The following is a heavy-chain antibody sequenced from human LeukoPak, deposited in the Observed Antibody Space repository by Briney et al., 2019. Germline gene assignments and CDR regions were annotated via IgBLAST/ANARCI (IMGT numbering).Heavy chain of an antibody. V-gene: IGHV3-66*01. CDR2: IYSGGST. CDR3: ARALRIYYYFDY. J-gene: IGHJ4*02. CDR1: GFTVSSNY. D-gene: IGHD1-26*01. Sequence: GGSLRLSCAASGFTVSSNYMSWVRQAPGKGLEWVSFIYSGGSTYYADSVKGRFTISRDNSKNTLYLQMNSLRAEDTAVYYCARALRIYYYFDYWGQGTLVTVSS.